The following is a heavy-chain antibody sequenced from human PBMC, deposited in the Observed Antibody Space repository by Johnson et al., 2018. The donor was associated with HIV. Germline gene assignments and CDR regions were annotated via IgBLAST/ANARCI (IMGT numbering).Heavy chain of an antibody. CDR3: GRDINYSNYVTDAFDI. D-gene: IGHD4-11*01. CDR1: GFTFSSYA. Sequence: HVQLVESGGGVVQPGRSLRLSCAASGFTFSSYAMHWVRQAPGKGLEWVAVISYDGSDKYYADSVKGRFTISRDNSKNTLYLQMNSLRSEDTAVYYCGRDINYSNYVTDAFDIWGQGTVVTVSS. V-gene: IGHV3-30*04. CDR2: ISYDGSDK. J-gene: IGHJ3*02.